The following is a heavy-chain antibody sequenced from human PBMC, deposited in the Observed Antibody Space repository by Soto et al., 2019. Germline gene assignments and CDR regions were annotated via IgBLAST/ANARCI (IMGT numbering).Heavy chain of an antibody. J-gene: IGHJ5*02. Sequence: QVRLVESGGGVVQPGRSLRLSCAASGFNFGVFGMHWVRQAPGKGLEWLSVLSYEGSEEYYADSVRGRFTISRDNSKNVLFLQMNSLRVDDTAIYYCAKDPPSPWTVKWVDPWGKGTLVSVSS. CDR1: GFNFGVFG. CDR2: LSYEGSEE. CDR3: AKDPPSPWTVKWVDP. V-gene: IGHV3-30*18. D-gene: IGHD1-1*01.